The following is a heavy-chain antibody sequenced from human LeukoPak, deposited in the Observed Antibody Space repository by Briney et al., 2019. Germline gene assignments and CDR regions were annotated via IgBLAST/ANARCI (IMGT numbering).Heavy chain of an antibody. CDR3: ARDTMHDHGDSDFDY. D-gene: IGHD4-17*01. J-gene: IGHJ4*02. Sequence: SETLSLTCTVSGGSISSSSSDYYWGWVRQPPGEGLEGIGSISYSGSTYYNPSLKSRVTISADTSNNQFSLKLTSVTAADTAVYYCARDTMHDHGDSDFDYWGQGTLVTVSS. V-gene: IGHV4-39*02. CDR1: GGSISSSSSDYY. CDR2: ISYSGST.